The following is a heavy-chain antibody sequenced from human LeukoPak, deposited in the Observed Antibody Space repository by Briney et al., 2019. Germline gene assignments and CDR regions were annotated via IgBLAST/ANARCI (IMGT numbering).Heavy chain of an antibody. J-gene: IGHJ6*03. D-gene: IGHD2-2*01. CDR1: GGSISSYY. Sequence: SETLSLTCTVSGGSISSYYWSWIRQPAGKGLEWIGRIYTSGSTNYNPSLKSRVTMSVDTSKNQSSLKLSSVTAADTAVYYCAYSVVVPAAIYYYYYMDVWGKGTTVTVSS. CDR3: AYSVVVPAAIYYYYYMDV. CDR2: IYTSGST. V-gene: IGHV4-4*07.